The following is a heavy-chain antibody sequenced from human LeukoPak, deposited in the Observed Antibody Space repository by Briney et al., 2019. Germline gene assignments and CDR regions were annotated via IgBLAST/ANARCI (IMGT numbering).Heavy chain of an antibody. V-gene: IGHV3-11*01. Sequence: PGGSLRLSCTASGFTFSDYYMSWIRQAPGKGLEWVSYISKSGSTIYYSDSVKGRFTVSRDNAKNSLYLQMNSLRAEDTAVYYCARGLIVEVTLDYWGQGTLVTVSS. CDR3: ARGLIVEVTLDY. CDR1: GFTFSDYY. CDR2: ISKSGSTI. J-gene: IGHJ4*02. D-gene: IGHD2-21*02.